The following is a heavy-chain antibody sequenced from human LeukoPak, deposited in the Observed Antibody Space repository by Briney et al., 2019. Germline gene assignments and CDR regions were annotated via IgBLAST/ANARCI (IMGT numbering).Heavy chain of an antibody. CDR3: ARDLSLEGEPLDY. J-gene: IGHJ4*02. V-gene: IGHV3-11*04. CDR1: GFTFSDYY. CDR2: ISSSGSTI. Sequence: GGFLRLSCAASGFTFSDYYMSWIRQAPGKGLEWVSYISSSGSTIYYADSVKGRFTISRDNAKNSLYLQMNSLRAEDTAVYYCARDLSLEGEPLDYWGQGTLVTVSS. D-gene: IGHD3-16*01.